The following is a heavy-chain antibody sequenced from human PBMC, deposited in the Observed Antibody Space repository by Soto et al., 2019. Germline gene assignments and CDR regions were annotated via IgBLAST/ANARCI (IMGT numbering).Heavy chain of an antibody. J-gene: IGHJ6*02. CDR3: ARTKKPPPPYYYYYYGMDV. CDR2: IIPIFGTA. CDR1: GYTFTSYG. D-gene: IGHD2-8*01. Sequence: EASVKVSCKASGYTFTSYGISWVRQAPGQGLEWMGGIIPIFGTANYAQKYQGRVTITADESTSTAYMELSSLRSEDTAVYYCARTKKPPPPYYYYYYGMDVWGQGTTVTVSS. V-gene: IGHV1-69*13.